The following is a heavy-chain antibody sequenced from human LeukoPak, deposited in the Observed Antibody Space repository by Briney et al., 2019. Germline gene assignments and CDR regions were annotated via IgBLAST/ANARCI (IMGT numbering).Heavy chain of an antibody. J-gene: IGHJ4*02. CDR3: ARDLSASLPDY. V-gene: IGHV1-18*01. CDR1: GGTFSSYA. Sequence: ASVKVSCKASGGTFSSYAISWVRQAPGQGLEWMGWISACNGNTNYVQNLQGRVTMTTDTSTSTAYMELRSLTSDDTAVYYCARDLSASLPDYWGQGTLVTVSS. CDR2: ISACNGNT. D-gene: IGHD1-26*01.